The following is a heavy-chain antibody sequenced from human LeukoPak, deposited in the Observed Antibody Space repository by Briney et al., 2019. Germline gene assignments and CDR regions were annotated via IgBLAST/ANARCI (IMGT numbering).Heavy chain of an antibody. CDR1: GLSFSTSGMC. CDR3: ARLKSQWPRCFYDGMDV. V-gene: IGHV2-70*11. Sequence: SGPALVKPTQTLTLTCTFSGLSFSTSGMCVSWIRQPPGKALEWLARIDWDDDKYYSSYLEARLTISKDTSKRQVVLTMTNMDPADTGTYYCARLKSQWPRCFYDGMDVWGQGTTVTVSS. J-gene: IGHJ6*02. D-gene: IGHD2/OR15-2a*01. CDR2: IDWDDDK.